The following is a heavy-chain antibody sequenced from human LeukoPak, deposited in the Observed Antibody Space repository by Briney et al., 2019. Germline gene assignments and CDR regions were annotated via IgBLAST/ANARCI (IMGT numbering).Heavy chain of an antibody. CDR2: ISSSGSTI. CDR3: ASPGTCGGDCPPYWYFDL. J-gene: IGHJ2*01. CDR1: GFTFSSYE. V-gene: IGHV3-48*03. D-gene: IGHD2-21*02. Sequence: GGSLRLSCAASGFTFSSYEMNWVRQARGKGLEWVSYISSSGSTIYYADSVKGRFTISRDNAKNSLYLQMNSLRAEDTAVYYCASPGTCGGDCPPYWYFDLWGRGTLVTVSS.